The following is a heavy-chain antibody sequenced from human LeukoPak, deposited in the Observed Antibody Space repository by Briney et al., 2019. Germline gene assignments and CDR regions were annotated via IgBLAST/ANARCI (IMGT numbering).Heavy chain of an antibody. CDR1: GFTFSSYG. V-gene: IGHV3-30*18. CDR3: AKGQDIVVVYYYYGMDV. J-gene: IGHJ6*02. Sequence: PGRSLRLSCAASGFTFSSYGMHWVRQAPGKGLEWVAVISYDGSNKYYADSVKGRFTISRDNSKNTLYLQMNSLRAEETAVYYCAKGQDIVVVYYYYGMDVWGQGTTVTVSS. D-gene: IGHD2-2*01. CDR2: ISYDGSNK.